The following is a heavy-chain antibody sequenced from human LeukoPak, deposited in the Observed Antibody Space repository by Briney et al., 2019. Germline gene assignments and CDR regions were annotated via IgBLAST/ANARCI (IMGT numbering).Heavy chain of an antibody. Sequence: GGSLRLSCAASGFTFSSNYMSWVRQAPGKGLEWVSVIYSGGSTYYADSVKGRFTISRDNSKNTLYLQMNSLRAEDTAVYYCAKYYYDSSGYLLVFDYWGQGTLVTVSS. D-gene: IGHD3-22*01. CDR1: GFTFSSNY. V-gene: IGHV3-53*01. J-gene: IGHJ4*02. CDR2: IYSGGST. CDR3: AKYYYDSSGYLLVFDY.